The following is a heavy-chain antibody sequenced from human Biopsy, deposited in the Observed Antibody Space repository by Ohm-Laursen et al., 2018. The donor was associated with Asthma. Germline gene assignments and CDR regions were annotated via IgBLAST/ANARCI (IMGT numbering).Heavy chain of an antibody. CDR3: ARAVDYSHYYGIDV. V-gene: IGHV1-18*01. Sequence: SVKVSCKTSGYTFNSAGITWVRQAPGQGLEWMRWISVYNGNTKVAQKLQDRVTMITDTSTSTAYMELRSLRSDGTAVYFCARAVDYSHYYGIDVWGQGTTVTVS. CDR2: ISVYNGNT. J-gene: IGHJ6*02. CDR1: GYTFNSAG. D-gene: IGHD3-10*01.